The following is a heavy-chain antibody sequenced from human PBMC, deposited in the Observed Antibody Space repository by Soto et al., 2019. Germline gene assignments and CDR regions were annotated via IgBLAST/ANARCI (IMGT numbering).Heavy chain of an antibody. D-gene: IGHD4-17*01. Sequence: EVQLVESGGGLVQPGGSLRLSCAASGFTVSSNYMNWVRQAPGKGLEWVSVIYSGGSTYYADSVKGRFTISRDNSKNTLSLQMKSLRAEDTAVYYCARDFVHGDHPEYFQHWGQGTLVTVSS. J-gene: IGHJ1*01. CDR3: ARDFVHGDHPEYFQH. V-gene: IGHV3-66*01. CDR1: GFTVSSNY. CDR2: IYSGGST.